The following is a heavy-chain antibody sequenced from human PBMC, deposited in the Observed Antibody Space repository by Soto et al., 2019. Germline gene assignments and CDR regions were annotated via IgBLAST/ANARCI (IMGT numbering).Heavy chain of an antibody. J-gene: IGHJ3*01. V-gene: IGHV3-23*01. CDR3: VREGRGSFDF. CDR1: GFIFTNYA. Sequence: PWGSLRLSCAASGFIFTNYAMNFFRQAPFKGLEWVSVIGGRGNSAYYADSVQGRFTISRDNSKNTLSLQMSSLTADDTAIYYCVREGRGSFDFWGRGTMVTVSS. D-gene: IGHD5-12*01. CDR2: IGGRGNSA.